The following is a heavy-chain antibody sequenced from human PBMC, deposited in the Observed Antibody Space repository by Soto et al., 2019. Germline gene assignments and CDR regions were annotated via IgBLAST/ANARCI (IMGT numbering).Heavy chain of an antibody. V-gene: IGHV1-46*03. CDR1: GYTFTSYY. CDR2: INPSGGST. CDR3: ARTITMVRGVIITVDSYGFDY. Sequence: ASVKVSCKASGYTFTSYYMHWVRQAPGQGLEWMGIINPSGGSTSYAQKFQGRVTMTRDTSTSTVYMELSSLRSEDTAVYYCARTITMVRGVIITVDSYGFDYWGQGTLVTVSS. J-gene: IGHJ4*02. D-gene: IGHD3-10*01.